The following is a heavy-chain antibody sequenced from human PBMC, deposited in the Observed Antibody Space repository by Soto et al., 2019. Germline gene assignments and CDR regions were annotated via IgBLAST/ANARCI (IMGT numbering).Heavy chain of an antibody. CDR1: ELKFGNYC. CDR3: SRSLNS. CDR2: INQDGSEK. Sequence: GGSMRVRCAAAELKFGNYCVDWVRQTPGKGLEWVANINQDGSEKNYVDSVKGRFTIYRDNAKNSLYLQMSSLTAEDSALYYCSRSLNSWGQGPLVTVSS. V-gene: IGHV3-7*01. J-gene: IGHJ4*02.